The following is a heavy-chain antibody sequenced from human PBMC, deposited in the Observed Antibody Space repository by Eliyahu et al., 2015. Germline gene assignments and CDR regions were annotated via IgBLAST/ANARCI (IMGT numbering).Heavy chain of an antibody. CDR3: ARVPPTGYSSYYYGMDV. Sequence: QVQLVQSGAEVKKPGASVKVSCKASGYTFTSYGISWVRQAPGQGLEWMGWISAYNGNTNYAQKLQGRVTMTTDTSTSTAYMELRSLRSDDTAVYYCARVPPTGYSSYYYGMDVWGQGTTVTVSS. J-gene: IGHJ6*02. V-gene: IGHV1-18*01. CDR2: ISAYNGNT. CDR1: GYTFTSYG. D-gene: IGHD2-15*01.